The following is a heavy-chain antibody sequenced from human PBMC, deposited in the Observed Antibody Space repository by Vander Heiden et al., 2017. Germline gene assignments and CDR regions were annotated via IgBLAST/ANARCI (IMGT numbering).Heavy chain of an antibody. Sequence: QVQLVQSGAEVKKPGASVKVSCKASGYTFPGYYMHWVRQAPGQGLEWMGWINPNSSGTNYAQKFQGRVTMTRDTSISTAYMELSRLRSDDTAVYYCARGTTLYDFWSGYYHYWGQGTLVTVSS. CDR3: ARGTTLYDFWSGYYHY. CDR2: INPNSSGT. V-gene: IGHV1-2*02. CDR1: GYTFPGYY. J-gene: IGHJ4*02. D-gene: IGHD3-3*01.